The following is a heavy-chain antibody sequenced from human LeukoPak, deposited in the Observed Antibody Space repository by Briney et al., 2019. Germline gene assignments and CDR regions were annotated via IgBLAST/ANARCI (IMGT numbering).Heavy chain of an antibody. Sequence: PSETLSLTCAVYGGSFSGYYWSWIRQPPGKGLEWIGEINHSGSTNYNPSLKSRVTISVDTSKNQFSLKLSSVTAADTAVYYCARDQEWLGRAFDIWGQGTMVTVSS. CDR3: ARDQEWLGRAFDI. D-gene: IGHD3-3*01. J-gene: IGHJ3*02. CDR2: INHSGST. CDR1: GGSFSGYY. V-gene: IGHV4-34*01.